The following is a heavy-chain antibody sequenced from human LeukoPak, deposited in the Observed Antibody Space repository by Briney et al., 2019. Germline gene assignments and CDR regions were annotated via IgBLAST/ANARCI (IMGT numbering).Heavy chain of an antibody. J-gene: IGHJ4*02. Sequence: GGSLRLSCAASGFTFSSYWMHWVRQAPGKGLVWVSHVNNDGSRTNYADSVKGRFTISRDNSKNTLYLQMNSLRAEDTAVYYCAKDRYYDSSGYSWYFDYWGQGTLVTVSS. CDR3: AKDRYYDSSGYSWYFDY. D-gene: IGHD3-22*01. V-gene: IGHV3-74*01. CDR2: VNNDGSRT. CDR1: GFTFSSYW.